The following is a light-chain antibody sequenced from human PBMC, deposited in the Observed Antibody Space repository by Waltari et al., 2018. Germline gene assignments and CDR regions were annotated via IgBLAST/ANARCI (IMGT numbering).Light chain of an antibody. CDR1: PSVSSY. V-gene: IGKV3-11*01. CDR2: DAS. CDR3: QQRSNWPPWT. J-gene: IGKJ1*01. Sequence: EIVLTQSPAPLSLSPGERATLSCRASPSVSSYLAWYQQKPGQAPRLLIYDASNRATGIPARFSGSGSGTDFTLTISSLEPEDFAVYYCQQRSNWPPWTFGQGTKVEIK.